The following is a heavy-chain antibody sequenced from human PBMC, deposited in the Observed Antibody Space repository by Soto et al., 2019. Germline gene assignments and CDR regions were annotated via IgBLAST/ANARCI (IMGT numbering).Heavy chain of an antibody. J-gene: IGHJ3*02. D-gene: IGHD3-3*02. V-gene: IGHV4-4*07. Sequence: QVQLQESGPGLVKPSETLSLTCTVSGGAISAFYWNWVRQSAGKGLEPIGRIYASGHTLYNPSLASRVTMSVDTSKHQFSLRLNSVTAADTAVYYCARSPSTSTIGTFDIWGQGKMVTVSS. CDR1: GGAISAFY. CDR3: ARSPSTSTIGTFDI. CDR2: IYASGHT.